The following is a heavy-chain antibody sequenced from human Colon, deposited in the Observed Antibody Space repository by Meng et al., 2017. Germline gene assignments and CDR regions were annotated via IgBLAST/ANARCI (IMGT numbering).Heavy chain of an antibody. CDR2: VYYTGSA. V-gene: IGHV4-61*03. CDR1: GGSVSSPSYY. Sequence: QGQLQGPGPSLVRPSETLSPTCTLSGGSVSSPSYYWSWIRQTPGKGLEWIGYVYYTGSANYNPSLKSRVTISVDTSKNHFSLNLTSVTAADTAVYYCARGRGSYSSIDFWGQGTLVTVSS. J-gene: IGHJ4*02. CDR3: ARGRGSYSSIDF. D-gene: IGHD1-26*01.